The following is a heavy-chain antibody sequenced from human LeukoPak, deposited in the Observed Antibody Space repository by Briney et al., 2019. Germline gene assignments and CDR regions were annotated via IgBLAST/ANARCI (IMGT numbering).Heavy chain of an antibody. D-gene: IGHD6-19*01. CDR3: AKDLMEWLVREGYGMDV. CDR1: GFTFSSYA. Sequence: GGSLRLSCAASGFTFSSYAMSWVRQAPGKGLEWVSAISGSGGSTYYADSVKGRFTISRDNSKNTLYLQMNSLRAEDTAVYYCAKDLMEWLVREGYGMDVWGQGTTVTVSS. CDR2: ISGSGGST. J-gene: IGHJ6*02. V-gene: IGHV3-23*01.